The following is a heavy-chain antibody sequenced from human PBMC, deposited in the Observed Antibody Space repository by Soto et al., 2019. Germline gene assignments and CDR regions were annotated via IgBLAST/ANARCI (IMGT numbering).Heavy chain of an antibody. V-gene: IGHV1-3*01. J-gene: IGHJ3*01. Sequence: ASVKVSCKASGYTFTSYAMHWVRQAPGQRLEWMGWINAGNGNTKYSQKFQGRVTITRDTSASTAYMELSSVRRDDAAVYYCGRRLPAFDVWGQGTMVTVSS. CDR2: INAGNGNT. CDR3: GRRLPAFDV. CDR1: GYTFTSYA.